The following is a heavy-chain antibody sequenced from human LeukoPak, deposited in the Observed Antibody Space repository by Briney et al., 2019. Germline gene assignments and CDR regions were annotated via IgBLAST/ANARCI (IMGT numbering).Heavy chain of an antibody. J-gene: IGHJ4*02. Sequence: ASVKVSCKVSGYTLTELSMHWVRQAPGKGLEWMGGFDPEDGETIYAQKFQGRVTMTEDTSTDTAYMELSSLRSEDTAVYYCATWTGGSSYYNYWGQGTLVTVSS. D-gene: IGHD3-22*01. CDR3: ATWTGGSSYYNY. V-gene: IGHV1-24*01. CDR2: FDPEDGET. CDR1: GYTLTELS.